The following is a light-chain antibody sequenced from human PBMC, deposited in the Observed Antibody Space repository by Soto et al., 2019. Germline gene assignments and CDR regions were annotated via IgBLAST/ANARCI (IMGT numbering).Light chain of an antibody. Sequence: EIVMTQSPATLSMSPGERATLSCRATQNVNSNLAWYQHRPGQAPRLLIYGASIRPTGIPARFSGSGSGTEFTLTIDSLQSEDFAVYCCQQYNDWPPMYTFGQGTKLEIK. J-gene: IGKJ2*01. CDR1: QNVNSN. V-gene: IGKV3-15*01. CDR3: QQYNDWPPMYT. CDR2: GAS.